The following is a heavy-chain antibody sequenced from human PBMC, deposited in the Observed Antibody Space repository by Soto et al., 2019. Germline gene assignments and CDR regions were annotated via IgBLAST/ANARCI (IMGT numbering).Heavy chain of an antibody. Sequence: QVQLQESGPGLVKPSETLSLTCTVSGASISSYYWSWIRQPPGKGLEWIGFCSYSGSTNYNPSLKSRVTISVATSKNQFSLNLSSVTAADTAVYYCAXXSPXXAVAGTREFAFDHWGQGTLVTVSS. J-gene: IGHJ4*02. D-gene: IGHD6-19*01. V-gene: IGHV4-59*01. CDR2: CSYSGST. CDR3: AXXSPXXAVAGTREFAFDH. CDR1: GASISSYY.